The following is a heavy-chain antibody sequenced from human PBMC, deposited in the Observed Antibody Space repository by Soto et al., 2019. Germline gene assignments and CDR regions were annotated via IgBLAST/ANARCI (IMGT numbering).Heavy chain of an antibody. Sequence: SETLSLACAVSGYSISSGYYWGWIRQPPGKGLEWIGSIYHSGSTDYNPSLKSRVTISVDTSKNQFSLKLSSVTAADTAVYYCARNSSGCYFDNWGQGTLVTVSS. CDR3: ARNSSGCYFDN. D-gene: IGHD6-19*01. J-gene: IGHJ4*02. CDR2: IYHSGST. CDR1: GYSISSGYY. V-gene: IGHV4-38-2*01.